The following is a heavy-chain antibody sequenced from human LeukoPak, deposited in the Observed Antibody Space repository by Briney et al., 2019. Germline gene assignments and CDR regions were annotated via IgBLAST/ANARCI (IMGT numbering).Heavy chain of an antibody. CDR3: AREKGPWIQLWSNPFDY. D-gene: IGHD5-18*01. J-gene: IGHJ4*02. V-gene: IGHV1-46*03. Sequence: ASVKVSCKASGYTFTSYYMHWVRQAPGQGLEWMGIINPSGGSTSYAQKLQGKVTMTRDTSTSTVYMELSSLRSEDTAVYYCAREKGPWIQLWSNPFDYWGQGTLVTVSS. CDR2: INPSGGST. CDR1: GYTFTSYY.